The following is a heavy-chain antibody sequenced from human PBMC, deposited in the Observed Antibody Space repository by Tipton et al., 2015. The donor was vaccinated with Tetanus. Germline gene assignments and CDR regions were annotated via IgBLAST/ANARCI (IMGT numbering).Heavy chain of an antibody. Sequence: SLRLSCATSGFTFNTYNMHWVRQAPGKGLEWVAGISDDARNEFHADSVKGRFTISRDNSKNTLYLQMNTLRAEGTAVYYCARDGYNYVPFDYWGQGTLVTVSS. J-gene: IGHJ4*02. CDR2: ISDDARNE. CDR1: GFTFNTYN. V-gene: IGHV3-30*05. CDR3: ARDGYNYVPFDY. D-gene: IGHD5-24*01.